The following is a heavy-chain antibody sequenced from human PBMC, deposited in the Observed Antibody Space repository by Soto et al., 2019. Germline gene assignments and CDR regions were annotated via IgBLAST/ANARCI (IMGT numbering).Heavy chain of an antibody. J-gene: IGHJ5*02. CDR3: AKDMRGSIAARPDFDL. V-gene: IGHV3-23*01. Sequence: EVHLLQSGGGLVQPGGSLRLSCAASGFALSSYAMNWVRQAPGKGLEWVSGISGSGGSTYYADSVRGRFTGSRDNSNNTLYLQMNSLRAEDTAVYYCAKDMRGSIAARPDFDLWGQGTPVTVSS. CDR1: GFALSSYA. CDR2: ISGSGGST. D-gene: IGHD6-6*01.